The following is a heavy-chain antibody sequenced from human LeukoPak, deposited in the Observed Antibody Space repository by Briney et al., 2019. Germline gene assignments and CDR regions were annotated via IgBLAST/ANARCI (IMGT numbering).Heavy chain of an antibody. J-gene: IGHJ4*02. D-gene: IGHD6-13*01. CDR3: AKDQGTYSSSWYYFDY. V-gene: IGHV3-23*01. CDR2: ISGSGGST. CDR1: GFTFSSYA. Sequence: GGSLRLSCAASGFTFSSYAMSWVRQAPGKGLEWVSAISGSGGSTYYADSVKGRFTISRDNSKNTLYLQMNSLRAEDTAVYYCAKDQGTYSSSWYYFDYWGQGTLVTVS.